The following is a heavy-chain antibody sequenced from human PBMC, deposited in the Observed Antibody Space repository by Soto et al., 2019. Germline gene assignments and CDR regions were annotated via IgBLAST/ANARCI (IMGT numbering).Heavy chain of an antibody. CDR2: IYTSGST. CDR1: GGSISSYY. V-gene: IGHV4-4*07. CDR3: ARDQGFPTFYYGMDV. J-gene: IGHJ6*02. Sequence: SETLSLTCTVSGGSISSYYWSWIRQPAGKGLEWIGRIYTSGSTNYNPSLESRVTMSVDTSKNQFSLKLSSVTAADTAVYYCARDQGFPTFYYGMDVWGQGTTVTVSS.